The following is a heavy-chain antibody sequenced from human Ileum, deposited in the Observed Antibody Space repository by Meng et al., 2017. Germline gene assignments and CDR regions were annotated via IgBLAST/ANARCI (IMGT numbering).Heavy chain of an antibody. CDR1: GYTFTSYG. D-gene: IGHD3-16*02. CDR2: ISAYNGNT. J-gene: IGHJ4*02. Sequence: VQLVKLGVEVKRPGASVKVSCKASGYTFTSYGISWVRQAPGQGLEWMGWISAYNGNTNYAQKLQGRVTMTTDTSTSTAYMELRSPRSDDTAVYYCARERGVWGSYRHYYFDYWGQGTLVTVSS. CDR3: ARERGVWGSYRHYYFDY. V-gene: IGHV1-18*01.